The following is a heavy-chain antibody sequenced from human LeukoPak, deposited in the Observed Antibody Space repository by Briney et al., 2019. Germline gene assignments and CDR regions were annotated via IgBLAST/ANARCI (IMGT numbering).Heavy chain of an antibody. J-gene: IGHJ5*02. CDR2: IIPIFGTA. V-gene: IGHV1-69*13. CDR1: GGTFSSYA. Sequence: SVKVSCKASGGTFSSYAISWVRQAPGLGLEWMGGIIPIFGTANYAQKFQGRVTITADESTSTAYMELSSLRSEDTAVYYCARVGCSSTSCYFTYNWFDPWGQGTLVTVSS. CDR3: ARVGCSSTSCYFTYNWFDP. D-gene: IGHD2-2*01.